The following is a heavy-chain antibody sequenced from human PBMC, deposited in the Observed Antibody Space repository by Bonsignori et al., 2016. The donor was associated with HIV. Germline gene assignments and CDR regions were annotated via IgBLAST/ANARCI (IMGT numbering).Heavy chain of an antibody. D-gene: IGHD3-9*01. J-gene: IGHJ6*03. V-gene: IGHV4-34*01. CDR3: ARGAERQARTGSSLRRPVYYMDV. Sequence: WIRQPPGKGLEWIGEINHSGSTNYNPSLKSRVTISVDTSKNQFSLKLSSVTAADTAVYYCARGAERQARTGSSLRRPVYYMDVWGKGTTVTVSS. CDR2: INHSGST.